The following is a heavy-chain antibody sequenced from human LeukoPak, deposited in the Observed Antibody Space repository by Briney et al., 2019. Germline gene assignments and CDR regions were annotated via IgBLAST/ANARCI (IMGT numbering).Heavy chain of an antibody. V-gene: IGHV3-30*02. CDR2: IRYDGGHK. Sequence: GGSLRLSCAASGFTFSSYGVHWVRQAPGKGLAWVAFIRYDGGHKYYADSVKGGFTISRDNSKNTLYLQMNSLRAEDTAEYYXXXDHSXYXGYDFNWFDPWGQGTLVTVSS. CDR3: XXDHSXYXGYDFNWFDP. D-gene: IGHD5-12*01. J-gene: IGHJ5*02. CDR1: GFTFSSYG.